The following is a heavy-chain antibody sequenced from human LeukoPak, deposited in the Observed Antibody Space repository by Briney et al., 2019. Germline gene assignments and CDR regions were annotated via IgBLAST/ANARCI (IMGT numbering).Heavy chain of an antibody. CDR1: GSTFSDYY. CDR2: ISSSGSTI. D-gene: IGHD1-14*01. J-gene: IGHJ6*03. V-gene: IGHV3-11*01. Sequence: GGSLRLSCAASGSTFSDYYMSWIRQAPGKGLEWVSYISSSGSTIYYADSVKGRFTISRDNAKNSLYLQMNSLRAEDTAVYYCAREFRTLFPGWRDYYYMDVWGKGTTVTVSS. CDR3: AREFRTLFPGWRDYYYMDV.